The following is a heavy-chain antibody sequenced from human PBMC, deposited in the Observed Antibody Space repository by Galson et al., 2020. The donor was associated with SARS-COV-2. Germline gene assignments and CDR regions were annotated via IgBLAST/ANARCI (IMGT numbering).Heavy chain of an antibody. CDR2: IYWADTK. CDR3: AHRLGGWDNDSGHDAFDI. Sequence: KMSGPTLVKPTQTLTLTCSFSGTSLTVSGVHVGWFRQPPGKALEWLALIYWADTKWYTPSLKSRLSITKDTSENQVVLTMTNVDLDDTATYFCAHRLGGWDNDSGHDAFDIWGQGTLVTVSS. D-gene: IGHD2-15*01. CDR1: GTSLTVSGVH. V-gene: IGHV2-5*02. J-gene: IGHJ3*02.